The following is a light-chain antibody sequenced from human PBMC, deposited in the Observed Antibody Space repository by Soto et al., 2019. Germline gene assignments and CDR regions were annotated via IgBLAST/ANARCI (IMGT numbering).Light chain of an antibody. Sequence: QSVLTQPPSVSGAPGQRVTISCTGSSSNIGAGYDVHWYQQLPGTAPKLLIYYNINRPSGVPDRISGSKSGTSASLAITGLQAEDEADYYCHAYDSSLSGWVFGGGTQLTVL. V-gene: IGLV1-40*01. J-gene: IGLJ3*02. CDR3: HAYDSSLSGWV. CDR1: SSNIGAGYD. CDR2: YNI.